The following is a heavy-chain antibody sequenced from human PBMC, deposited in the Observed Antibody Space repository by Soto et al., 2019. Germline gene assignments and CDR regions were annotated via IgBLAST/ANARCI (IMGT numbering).Heavy chain of an antibody. D-gene: IGHD3-10*01. CDR2: IKQDGSEK. V-gene: IGHV3-7*01. CDR1: GFTFSSYW. Sequence: GGSLRLSCAASGFTFSSYWMSWVRQAPGKGLEWVANIKQDGSEKYYVDSVKGRFTISRDNAKNSLYLQMNRLRAEDTAVYYCARDIDGSGSYYTKQTYYFDYWGQGTLVTVSS. CDR3: ARDIDGSGSYYTKQTYYFDY. J-gene: IGHJ4*02.